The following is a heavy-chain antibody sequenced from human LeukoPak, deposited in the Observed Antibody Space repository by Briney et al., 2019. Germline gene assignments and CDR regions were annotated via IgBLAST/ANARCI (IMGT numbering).Heavy chain of an antibody. CDR1: GFTFTSYS. J-gene: IGHJ4*02. D-gene: IGHD4-23*01. Sequence: GGSLRLSCAASGFTFTSYSMNWVRQAPGKGLEWVSTISGGGGSTYYADSVKGRFTISRDNSKNTLYLQMSSLRAEDTAVYYCVKPHDYGGNSYYFDYWGQGTLVTVSS. V-gene: IGHV3-64D*06. CDR2: ISGGGGST. CDR3: VKPHDYGGNSYYFDY.